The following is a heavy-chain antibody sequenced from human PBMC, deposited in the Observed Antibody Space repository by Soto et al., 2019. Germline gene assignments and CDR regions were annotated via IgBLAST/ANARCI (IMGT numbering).Heavy chain of an antibody. CDR3: ARGGYCSGGSCYGPDYYYHYMDV. CDR1: GFTFSMYS. Sequence: GGSLRLSCAASGFTFSMYSMNWVRQAPGKGLEWVSYISSSRSTIYYADSVKGRFTISRDNAKNSLFLQMNSLRAEDTAVYYCARGGYCSGGSCYGPDYYYHYMDVWGKGTTVTVSS. V-gene: IGHV3-48*01. J-gene: IGHJ6*03. CDR2: ISSSRSTI. D-gene: IGHD2-15*01.